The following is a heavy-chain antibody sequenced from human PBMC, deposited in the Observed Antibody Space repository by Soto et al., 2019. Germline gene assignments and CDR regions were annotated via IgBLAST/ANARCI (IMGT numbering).Heavy chain of an antibody. CDR2: IIPIFGTA. D-gene: IGHD3-22*01. CDR3: AFSYYYDSSGYYTFDY. V-gene: IGHV1-69*13. CDR1: GGTFSSYA. Sequence: GASVKVSCKASGGTFSSYALSWVRQAPGQGPEWMGGIIPIFGTANYAQKFQGRVTITADESTSTAYMELSSLRSEDTAVYYCAFSYYYDSSGYYTFDYWGQGTLVTVSS. J-gene: IGHJ4*02.